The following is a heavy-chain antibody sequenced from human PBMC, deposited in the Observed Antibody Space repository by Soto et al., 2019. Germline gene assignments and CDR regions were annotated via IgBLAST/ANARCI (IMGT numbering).Heavy chain of an antibody. CDR1: GYTFTSHD. J-gene: IGHJ2*01. CDR2: MSPNNGHT. Sequence: QVQLVQSGAEVKKPGASVTVSCKASGYTFTSHDINWVRQTTGQGLEWMGWMSPNNGHTGYAQNFQGRVSMTMNTPISTAYMELTGLRSDDTAVYYCARRQNHDHAWYFDLWGRGTPLTVAS. CDR3: ARRQNHDHAWYFDL. V-gene: IGHV1-8*01.